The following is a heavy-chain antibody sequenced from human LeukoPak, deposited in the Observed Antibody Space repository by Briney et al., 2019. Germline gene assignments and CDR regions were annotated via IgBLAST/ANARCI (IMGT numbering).Heavy chain of an antibody. V-gene: IGHV3-15*07. CDR1: GFTFSSHW. D-gene: IGHD6-19*01. CDR3: TTGGNVFMAGTRAFDI. J-gene: IGHJ3*02. CDR2: IKSKIDGGAT. Sequence: PGGSLRLSCAASGFTFSSHWMNWVRQAPGKGLEWVGRIKSKIDGGATDYAAPVKGRFTISRDDSKNTLYLQMNSLKTEDTAVYYCTTGGNVFMAGTRAFDIWGQGTMVTVSS.